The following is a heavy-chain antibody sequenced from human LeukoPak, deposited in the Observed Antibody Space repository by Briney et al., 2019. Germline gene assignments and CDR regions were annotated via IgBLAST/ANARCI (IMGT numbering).Heavy chain of an antibody. CDR2: INHSGST. D-gene: IGHD2-2*01. J-gene: IGHJ6*02. Sequence: PSETLSLTCAVYGGSFSGYYWSWIRQPPGKGLEWIGEINHSGSTNYNPSLKSRVTISVDTSKNQFSLKLSSVTAADTAVYYCARVRLWCSSTSGSTYYYYGMDVWGQGTTVTASS. V-gene: IGHV4-34*01. CDR3: ARVRLWCSSTSGSTYYYYGMDV. CDR1: GGSFSGYY.